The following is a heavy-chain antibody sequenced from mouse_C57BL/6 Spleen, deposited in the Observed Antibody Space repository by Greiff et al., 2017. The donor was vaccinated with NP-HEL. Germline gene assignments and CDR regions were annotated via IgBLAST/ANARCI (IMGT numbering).Heavy chain of an antibody. CDR2: ISDGGSYT. CDR3: AREGGTKRYFDV. D-gene: IGHD2-14*01. V-gene: IGHV5-4*01. J-gene: IGHJ1*03. Sequence: EVMLVESGGGLVKPGGSLKLSCAASGFTFSSYAMSWVRQTPEKRLEWVATISDGGSYTYYPDNVKGRFTISRDNAKNNLYLQMSHLKSEDTAMYYCAREGGTKRYFDVWGTGTTVTVSS. CDR1: GFTFSSYA.